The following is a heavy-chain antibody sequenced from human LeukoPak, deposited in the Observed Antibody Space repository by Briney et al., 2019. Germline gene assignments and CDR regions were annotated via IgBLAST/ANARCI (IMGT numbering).Heavy chain of an antibody. V-gene: IGHV3-7*01. CDR1: GFTFSSYG. CDR3: GRSGIVTTAVPF. D-gene: IGHD1-26*01. J-gene: IGHJ4*02. Sequence: PGGSLRLSCAASGFTFSSYGMHWVRQAPGKGLEWVANIKEDGSEKNYVDSVKGRFTISRDNAKNSLYLQMNTLRAEDTAVYYCGRSGIVTTAVPFWGQGTLVTVSS. CDR2: IKEDGSEK.